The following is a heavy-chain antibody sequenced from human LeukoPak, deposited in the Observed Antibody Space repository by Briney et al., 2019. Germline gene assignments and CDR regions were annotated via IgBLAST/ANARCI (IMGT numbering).Heavy chain of an antibody. J-gene: IGHJ3*02. CDR1: GGSLSSYY. CDR2: IYYNGST. Sequence: SGTPSLTCTVSGGSLSSYYWGWVREPPGKGLGWVGDIYYNGSTNYNPSLKSRVTISVDTSKNQFSLKLSSVTAADTAVYYCARARERVLWFGELGGAFDIWGQGTMVTVSS. V-gene: IGHV4-59*01. D-gene: IGHD3-10*01. CDR3: ARARERVLWFGELGGAFDI.